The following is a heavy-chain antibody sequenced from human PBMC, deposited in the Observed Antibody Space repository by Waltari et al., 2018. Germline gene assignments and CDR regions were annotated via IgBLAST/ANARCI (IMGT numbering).Heavy chain of an antibody. CDR1: GFSISSGYY. CDR3: ARDPIPGYAYRSDY. V-gene: IGHV4-38-2*02. CDR2: TFHSGNT. D-gene: IGHD5-12*01. Sequence: QVQLQESGPGLVKPSETLSLICTVSGFSISSGYYWGWIRQPPGKGLEWIGSTFHSGNTYYNPSLKGRVTMSVDTSKNQFSLRLSSVTAADTAVYYCARDPIPGYAYRSDYWGQGTLVTVSS. J-gene: IGHJ4*02.